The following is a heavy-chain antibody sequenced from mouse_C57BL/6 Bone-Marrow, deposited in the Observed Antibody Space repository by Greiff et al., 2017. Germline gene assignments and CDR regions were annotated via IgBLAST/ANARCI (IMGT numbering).Heavy chain of an antibody. J-gene: IGHJ1*03. D-gene: IGHD2-1*01. CDR1: GFTFSSYA. CDR2: ISSGGDYI. V-gene: IGHV5-9-1*02. CDR3: TKEVDLLWYFDV. Sequence: EVQGVESGAGLVKPGGSLKLSCAASGFTFSSYAMSWVRQTPEKRLEWVAYISSGGDYIYYADTVKGRFTISRDNARNTLYLQMSSLKSEDTAMYYCTKEVDLLWYFDVWGTGTTVTVSS.